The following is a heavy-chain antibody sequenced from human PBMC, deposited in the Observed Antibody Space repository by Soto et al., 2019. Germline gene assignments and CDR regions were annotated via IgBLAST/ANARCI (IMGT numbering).Heavy chain of an antibody. J-gene: IGHJ3*02. V-gene: IGHV1-69*06. CDR2: IIPIFGTA. D-gene: IGHD3-22*01. CDR3: ARSYYYDSSGYYLGDAFDI. Sequence: SVKVSCKASGGTFSSYAISWVRQAPGQGLEWMGGIIPIFGTANYAQKFQGRVTITAGKSTSTAYMELSSLRSEDTAVYYCARSYYYDSSGYYLGDAFDIWGQETMVTVS. CDR1: GGTFSSYA.